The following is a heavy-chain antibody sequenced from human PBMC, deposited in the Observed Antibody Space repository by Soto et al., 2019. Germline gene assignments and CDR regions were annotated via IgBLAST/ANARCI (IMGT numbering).Heavy chain of an antibody. CDR2: IYYSGST. D-gene: IGHD2-15*01. Sequence: QLQLQESGPGLVKPSETLSLTCTVSGGSISSSSYYWGWIRQPPGKGLEWIGSIYYSGSTYYNPSPKRRVTISVDTSKNQSPLKLSSVTAADTAVYYCARVVVVAAPPYRPFDPWGQGTLVTVSS. V-gene: IGHV4-39*01. CDR3: ARVVVVAAPPYRPFDP. J-gene: IGHJ5*02. CDR1: GGSISSSSYY.